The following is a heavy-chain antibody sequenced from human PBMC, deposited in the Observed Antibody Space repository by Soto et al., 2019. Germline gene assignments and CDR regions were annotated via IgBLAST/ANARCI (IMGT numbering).Heavy chain of an antibody. V-gene: IGHV4-34*01. CDR2: INHSGST. CDR1: GGSFSGYY. D-gene: IGHD2-8*02. J-gene: IGHJ4*02. CDR3: ARDKITGLFDY. Sequence: SETLSLTCAVYGGSFSGYYWSWIRQPPGTGLEWIGEINHSGSTNCNPSLKSRVTISVDTSKNQFSLKLTSVTAADTAVYYCARDKITGLFDYWGQGTLVTVSS.